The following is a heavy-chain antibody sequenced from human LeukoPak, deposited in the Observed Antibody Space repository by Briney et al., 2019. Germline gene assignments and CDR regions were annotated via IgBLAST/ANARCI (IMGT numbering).Heavy chain of an antibody. CDR2: ISSGSTI. V-gene: IGHV3-48*03. D-gene: IGHD3-16*01. Sequence: GGSLRLSCAASGFTFSSYEMNWVRQAPGKGLEWVSYISSGSTIYYADSVKGRFTISRDNAKNSLYLQMNSLRAEDTAVYYCARVVITNFDYWGRGTLVTVSS. CDR3: ARVVITNFDY. J-gene: IGHJ4*02. CDR1: GFTFSSYE.